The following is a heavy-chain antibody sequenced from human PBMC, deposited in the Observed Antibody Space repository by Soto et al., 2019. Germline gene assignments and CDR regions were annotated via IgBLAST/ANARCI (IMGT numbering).Heavy chain of an antibody. CDR2: TLGSGKKT. D-gene: IGHD6-19*01. CDR3: AKDAVTGNGEWDWFGP. V-gene: IGHV3-23*01. J-gene: IGHJ5*02. CDR1: GFTFRDST. Sequence: EVQLLESGGGLVQPGESLRLSCVASGFTFRDSTMSWVRQAPGKGLEWVSYTLGSGKKTYYADSVKVRFSISRDKSKNTLFLQMTSLRAEDTAIYYCAKDAVTGNGEWDWFGPWGQGTLVIVST.